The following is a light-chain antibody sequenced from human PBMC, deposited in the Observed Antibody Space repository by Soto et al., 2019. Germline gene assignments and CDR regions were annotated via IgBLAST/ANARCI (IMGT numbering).Light chain of an antibody. V-gene: IGLV2-11*01. CDR2: DVS. Sequence: QSVLTRPRSVSGSPGQSVTISCTGTSSDVGGYNYVSWYQQHPGKAPKLMIYDVSKRPSGVPDRFSGSKSGNTASLTISGLQAEDEADYYCCSYAGSYTFAFGTGTKVTVL. CDR1: SSDVGGYNY. J-gene: IGLJ1*01. CDR3: CSYAGSYTFA.